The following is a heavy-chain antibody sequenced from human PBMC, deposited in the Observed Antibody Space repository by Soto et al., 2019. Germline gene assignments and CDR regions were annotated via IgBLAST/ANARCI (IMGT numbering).Heavy chain of an antibody. J-gene: IGHJ6*02. CDR2: ISGSGGST. D-gene: IGHD2-2*01. Sequence: GGSLRLSCAASGFTFSSYAMSWVRQAPGKGLEWVSAISGSGGSTYYADSVKGRFTISRDNSKNTLYLQMNSLRAEDTAVYYCAKTHQYCSSTSCLFYYYYGMDVWGQGTTVTVSS. V-gene: IGHV3-23*01. CDR1: GFTFSSYA. CDR3: AKTHQYCSSTSCLFYYYYGMDV.